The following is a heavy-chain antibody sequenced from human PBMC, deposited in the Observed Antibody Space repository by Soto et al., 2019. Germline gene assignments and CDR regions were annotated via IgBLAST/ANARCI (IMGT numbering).Heavy chain of an antibody. Sequence: PSETLSLTCAVSGGSISSGTYSWSWIRQPPGRGLEWIGYIYHSGSTYYNPSLKSRVTISVDTSKRQFSLNLSSVTAADTAMYYCARTSSSIFGYYFDHWGQGALVTVSS. CDR2: IYHSGST. CDR3: ARTSSSIFGYYFDH. CDR1: GGSISSGTYS. J-gene: IGHJ4*02. D-gene: IGHD3-3*01. V-gene: IGHV4-30-2*01.